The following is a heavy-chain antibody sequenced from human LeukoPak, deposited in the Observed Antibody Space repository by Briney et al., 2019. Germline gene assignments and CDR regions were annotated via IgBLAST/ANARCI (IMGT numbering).Heavy chain of an antibody. CDR3: ATIYGDYGY. D-gene: IGHD4-17*01. V-gene: IGHV3-48*01. Sequence: PGGSLRLSCAASGFTFNNYNMNWVRQAPGRGLEWASYISSSSSAMYCADSVKGRFAISRDNVKNSLFLQMNSLRAEDTAVYYCATIYGDYGYWGQGTLVTVSS. J-gene: IGHJ4*02. CDR2: ISSSSSAM. CDR1: GFTFNNYN.